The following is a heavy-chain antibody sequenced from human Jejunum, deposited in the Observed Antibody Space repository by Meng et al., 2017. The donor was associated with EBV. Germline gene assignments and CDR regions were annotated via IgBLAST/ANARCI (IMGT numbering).Heavy chain of an antibody. CDR2: INNDGTTK. V-gene: IGHV3-74*01. J-gene: IGHJ4*02. CDR3: ASGYRDY. Sequence: EVQLVESGGGVVQPGGSLRLSCAASGFTFSDYWMHWVRQAPGKGLVWVSGINNDGTTKHYADSVKGRFTISRDNAKNTLYVQMSSLRAEDTAVYYCASGYRDYWGQGTLVTVSS. CDR1: GFTFSDYW. D-gene: IGHD5-18*01.